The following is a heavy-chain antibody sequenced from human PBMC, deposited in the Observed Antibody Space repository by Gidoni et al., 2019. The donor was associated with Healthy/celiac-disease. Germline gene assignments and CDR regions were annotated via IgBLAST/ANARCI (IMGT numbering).Heavy chain of an antibody. V-gene: IGHV4-34*01. D-gene: IGHD1-26*01. CDR3: ARVSVGATGLH. Sequence: QVQLQQWGAGLLKPSETLSLTCAVYGGSFSGYYWSWIRQPPGKGLEWIGEINHSGSTNYNPSLKSRVTISVDTSKNQFSLKLSSVTAADTAVYYCARVSVGATGLHWGQGTLVTVSS. CDR2: INHSGST. J-gene: IGHJ4*02. CDR1: GGSFSGYY.